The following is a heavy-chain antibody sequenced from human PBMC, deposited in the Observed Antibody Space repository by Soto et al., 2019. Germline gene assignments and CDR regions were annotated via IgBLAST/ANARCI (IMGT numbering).Heavy chain of an antibody. Sequence: PSETLSLTCGVSGGDISGGYYSWGWIRQPPGKGLEWIGFIYNSGSTYYNSSLKSRVTISVDRSKNHFFLNLTSVTAADTAVYYCATYRKFFQIWGQGTKVTVSS. CDR2: IYNSGST. V-gene: IGHV4-30-2*01. CDR1: GGDISGGYYS. J-gene: IGHJ3*02. CDR3: ATYRKFFQI.